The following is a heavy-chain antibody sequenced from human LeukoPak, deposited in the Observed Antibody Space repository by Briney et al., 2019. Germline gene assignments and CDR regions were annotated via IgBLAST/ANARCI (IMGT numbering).Heavy chain of an antibody. CDR1: GFTFSYYT. D-gene: IGHD3-16*01. V-gene: IGHV3-48*04. CDR3: ARGRQGPRGGPSFDY. CDR2: ISSSSSAI. J-gene: IGHJ4*02. Sequence: GGSLRLSCAVSGFTFSYYTMNWVRQAPGKGLEWVSYISSSSSAIYYADSVKGLFTISRDNAKNSLYLQMNSLRAEDTAVYYCARGRQGPRGGPSFDYWGQGTLVTVSS.